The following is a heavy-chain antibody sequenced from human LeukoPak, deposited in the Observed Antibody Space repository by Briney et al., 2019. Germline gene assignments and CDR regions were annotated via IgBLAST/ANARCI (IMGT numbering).Heavy chain of an antibody. Sequence: PSETLSLTCTVSGGSISSYYWSWIRQPPGKGLEWIGYIYYSGSTNYNPSLKSRVTISVDTSKNQFSLKLSSVTAADTAVYYCARHAPGGYVLLGPKKNAFDIWGQGTMVTVSS. CDR2: IYYSGST. CDR3: ARHAPGGYVLLGPKKNAFDI. D-gene: IGHD5-12*01. CDR1: GGSISSYY. V-gene: IGHV4-59*08. J-gene: IGHJ3*02.